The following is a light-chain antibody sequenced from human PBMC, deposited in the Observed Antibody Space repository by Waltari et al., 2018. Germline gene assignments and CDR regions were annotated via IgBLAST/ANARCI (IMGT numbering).Light chain of an antibody. V-gene: IGLV2-23*01. CDR2: EDN. CDR1: SPDVGTYNL. J-gene: IGLJ3*02. CDR3: CSYAGSWV. Sequence: QSALTQPASVSGSRGQSITISCTGTSPDVGTYNLVSWYQQHPGKAPKLMIYEDNNRPSGVSSRFSGSRSGNTASLTISGLQPEDEADYYCCSYAGSWVFG.